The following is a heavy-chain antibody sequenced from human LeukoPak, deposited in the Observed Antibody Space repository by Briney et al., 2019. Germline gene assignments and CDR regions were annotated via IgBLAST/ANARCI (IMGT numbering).Heavy chain of an antibody. J-gene: IGHJ4*02. CDR1: GFTFSSYN. V-gene: IGHV3-48*01. CDR3: AREEGFGY. Sequence: GGSLRLSCAASGFTFSSYNMNWVRQAPGKGLEWVSFISSSSSTIYYADSVKGRFTISRDNAKNSLYLQMNSLRAEDTAAYYCAREEGFGYWGQGTLVTVSS. CDR2: ISSSSSTI.